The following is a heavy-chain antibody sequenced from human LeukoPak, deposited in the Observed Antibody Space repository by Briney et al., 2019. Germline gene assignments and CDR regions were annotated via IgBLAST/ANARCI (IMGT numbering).Heavy chain of an antibody. J-gene: IGHJ6*03. CDR3: ARAPIGYCSSTSCYYYYYYYMDV. V-gene: IGHV4-59*01. CDR2: IYYSGST. CDR1: GGSISSYY. D-gene: IGHD2-2*01. Sequence: KPSETLSLTCTVSGGSISSYYWSWIRQPPGKGLEWIGYIYYSGSTNYNPSLKSRVTISVDTSKNQFSLKLSSVTAADTAVYYCARAPIGYCSSTSCYYYYYYYMDVWGKGTTVTVSS.